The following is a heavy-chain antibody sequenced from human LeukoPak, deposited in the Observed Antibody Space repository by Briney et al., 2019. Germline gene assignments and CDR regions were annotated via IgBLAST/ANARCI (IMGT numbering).Heavy chain of an antibody. CDR3: RIAVAGTASDY. CDR2: IDPSDSYT. V-gene: IGHV5-10-1*01. CDR1: GYSLTSYW. J-gene: IGHJ4*02. Sequence: GESLKISCKGAGYSLTSYWISWVRQMPGKGLEWMGRIDPSDSYTNYSPSFQGHVTISADKSISTAYLQWSSLKASDTAMYYCRIAVAGTASDYWGQGTLVTVSS. D-gene: IGHD6-19*01.